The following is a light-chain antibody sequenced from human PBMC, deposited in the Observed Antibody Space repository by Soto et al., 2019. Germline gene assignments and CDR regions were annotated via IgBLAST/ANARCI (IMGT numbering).Light chain of an antibody. Sequence: DIQMTQSPSTLSASVGDRVTITCRASQSISTWLAWYQQKPGKAPKLLIYKASSLESGVPSRFRGSGSGTEFTLTISSLQPDDLATYYCQQYNSYPITFGQGTRLEIK. CDR2: KAS. V-gene: IGKV1-5*03. CDR1: QSISTW. J-gene: IGKJ5*01. CDR3: QQYNSYPIT.